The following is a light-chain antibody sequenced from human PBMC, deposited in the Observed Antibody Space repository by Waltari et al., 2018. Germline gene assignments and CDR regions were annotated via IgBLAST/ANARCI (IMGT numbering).Light chain of an antibody. V-gene: IGLV2-23*01. J-gene: IGLJ3*02. Sequence: QSALIPPASASGSPRQSITMSCTETNSNVGSYNHVPWYQQHPGKAPKFLIYEGSKRPSGVSYRFSGSKSGNTASLTISGLQADDEADYYCSSYAGSGSPRVFGGGTKLTVL. CDR3: SSYAGSGSPRV. CDR2: EGS. CDR1: NSNVGSYNH.